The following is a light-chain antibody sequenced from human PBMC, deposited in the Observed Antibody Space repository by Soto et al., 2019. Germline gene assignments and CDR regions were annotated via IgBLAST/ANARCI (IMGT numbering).Light chain of an antibody. J-gene: IGKJ5*01. CDR2: GAS. CDR3: QQYNNWPIT. Sequence: VMQSPARLSLSPGERARLSCRAGQSVSDYLAWYQQKPGQAPRLLIYGASTRATGIPARFSGSGSETEFTLTISSLQSEDFAVYHCQQYNNWPITFGQGTRLEI. CDR1: QSVSDY. V-gene: IGKV3-15*01.